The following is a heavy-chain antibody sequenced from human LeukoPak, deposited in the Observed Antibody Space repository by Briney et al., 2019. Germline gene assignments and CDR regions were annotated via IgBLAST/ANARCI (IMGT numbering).Heavy chain of an antibody. CDR1: GFTFSSYG. CDR2: IGYDGSNK. J-gene: IGHJ4*02. Sequence: GGSLRLSCAASGFTFSSYGMHWVRQAPGKGLEWVAVIGYDGSNKYSADSVKGRFTICRDNSKNTLYLQMNSLRAEDTAVYYCTRRGRSYSSNPPPHHFDYWGQGTLVTVSS. D-gene: IGHD1-26*01. CDR3: TRRGRSYSSNPPPHHFDY. V-gene: IGHV3-33*01.